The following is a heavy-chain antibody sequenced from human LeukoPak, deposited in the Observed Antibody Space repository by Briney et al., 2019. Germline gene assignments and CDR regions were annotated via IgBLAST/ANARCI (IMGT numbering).Heavy chain of an antibody. Sequence: GGSLRLSCVASGFTFGKYWMSWVRQAPGKGLEWVANIKLDGSEKNYVDSVKGRFAISRDNTKNSLYLQMNSLRAEDTAVFYCARDQYDTWSRRGNFDSWGQGTLVIVSS. CDR2: IKLDGSEK. CDR1: GFTFGKYW. D-gene: IGHD3-3*01. J-gene: IGHJ4*02. V-gene: IGHV3-7*03. CDR3: ARDQYDTWSRRGNFDS.